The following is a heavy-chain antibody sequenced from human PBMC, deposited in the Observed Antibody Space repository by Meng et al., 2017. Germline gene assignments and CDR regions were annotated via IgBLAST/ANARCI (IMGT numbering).Heavy chain of an antibody. J-gene: IGHJ3*02. Sequence: GESLKISCAASGFTFSSYWMHWVRQAPGKGLVWVSRINSDGSSTSYADSVKGRFTISRDNAKNTLYLQMNSLRAEDTAVYYCARWWRYCSGGSCYLGDAFDIWGQGKMVTVAS. CDR2: INSDGSST. V-gene: IGHV3-74*01. CDR3: ARWWRYCSGGSCYLGDAFDI. CDR1: GFTFSSYW. D-gene: IGHD2-15*01.